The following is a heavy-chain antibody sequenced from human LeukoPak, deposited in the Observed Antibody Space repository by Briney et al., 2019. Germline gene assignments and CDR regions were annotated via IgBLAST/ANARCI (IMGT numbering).Heavy chain of an antibody. V-gene: IGHV4-38-2*02. CDR2: IYHSGTT. D-gene: IGHD2/OR15-2a*01. CDR1: DYSIRSGYF. CDR3: ASFYPLDAFDI. Sequence: SETLSLTCTVSDYSIRSGYFWGWIRQPPGKSLEYIGRIYHSGTTYYNPSLKSRVTISVDTSKNQFSLKLSSVTAADTAVYYCASFYPLDAFDIWGQGTMVTVSS. J-gene: IGHJ3*02.